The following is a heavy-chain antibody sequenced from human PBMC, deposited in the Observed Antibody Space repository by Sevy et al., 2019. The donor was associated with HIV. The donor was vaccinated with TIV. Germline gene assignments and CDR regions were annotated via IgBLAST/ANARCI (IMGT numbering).Heavy chain of an antibody. Sequence: SETLSLSCTVSGVSISPYYWTWVRQPPGKGLEWIGYFYYTGSSDDNSSLKSRVTTSVDTSKNQFSLRLTSVTAADTAIYYCARGGPIQHQLDYFDSWGQGTLVTVSS. CDR2: FYYTGSS. D-gene: IGHD2-2*01. CDR1: GVSISPYY. V-gene: IGHV4-59*01. J-gene: IGHJ4*02. CDR3: ARGGPIQHQLDYFDS.